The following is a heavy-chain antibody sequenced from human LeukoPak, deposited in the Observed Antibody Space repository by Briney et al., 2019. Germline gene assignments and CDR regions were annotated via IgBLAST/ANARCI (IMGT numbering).Heavy chain of an antibody. CDR1: GGSISSYY. V-gene: IGHV4-59*01. D-gene: IGHD5-18*01. CDR3: ARDKSGYSYTDAFDI. Sequence: SETLSLTCTVSGGSISSYYWSWIRQPPGKGLEWIGYIYYSGSTNYNPSLKSRVTISVDTSKNQFSLKLSSVTAADTAVYYCARDKSGYSYTDAFDIWGQGTMVTASS. J-gene: IGHJ3*02. CDR2: IYYSGST.